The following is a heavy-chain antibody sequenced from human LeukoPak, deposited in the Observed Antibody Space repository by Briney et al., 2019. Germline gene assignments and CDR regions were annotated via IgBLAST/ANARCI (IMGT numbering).Heavy chain of an antibody. D-gene: IGHD2-2*01. V-gene: IGHV1-8*03. Sequence: ASVKVSCKASGYTFTSYDINWVRQATGQGLEWMGWMNPNSGNTGYAQKFQRRVTITRNTYISKAYMELSSLRSEDTAVYYCERGGCSSISCYSYYYYYMDVWGKGTTVTVSS. CDR1: GYTFTSYD. CDR3: ERGGCSSISCYSYYYYYMDV. CDR2: MNPNSGNT. J-gene: IGHJ6*03.